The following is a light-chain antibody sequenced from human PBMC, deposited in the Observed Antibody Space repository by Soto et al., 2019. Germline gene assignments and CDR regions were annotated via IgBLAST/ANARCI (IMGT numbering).Light chain of an antibody. CDR2: GPS. Sequence: EIALPQSPGTLSLSPGERATLSCRASQTLSNSFIAWYQHKPGQAPRLLMSGPSTRATGIPARFSGSGSGTDFTLTISRLEPEDFAVYYCQQYGSSPITFGQGTRLEIK. V-gene: IGKV3-20*01. CDR3: QQYGSSPIT. J-gene: IGKJ5*01. CDR1: QTLSNSF.